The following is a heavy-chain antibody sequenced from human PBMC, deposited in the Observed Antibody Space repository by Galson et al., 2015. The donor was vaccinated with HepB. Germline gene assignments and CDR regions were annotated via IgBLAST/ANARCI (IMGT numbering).Heavy chain of an antibody. CDR3: ARAGYGDYDGYYYYYGMDV. J-gene: IGHJ6*02. D-gene: IGHD4-17*01. V-gene: IGHV3-21*01. Sequence: PRLSCAASGFTFSSYSMNWVRQAPGKGLEWVSSISSSSSYIYYADSVKGRFTISRDNAKNSLYLQMNSLRAEDTAVYYCARAGYGDYDGYYYYYGMDVWGQGTTVTVSS. CDR2: ISSSSSYI. CDR1: GFTFSSYS.